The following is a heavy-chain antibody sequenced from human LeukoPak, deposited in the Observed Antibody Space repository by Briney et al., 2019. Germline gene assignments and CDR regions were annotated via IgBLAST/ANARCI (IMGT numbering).Heavy chain of an antibody. Sequence: SETLSLTCTVSGGSISSSSYYWGWIRQPPEKGLEWIGSIYYSGSTYYNPSLKSRVTISVDTSKNQFSLKLSSVTAADTALYYCARDVDYYDSTWFDPWGQGTLVTVSS. J-gene: IGHJ5*02. CDR3: ARDVDYYDSTWFDP. D-gene: IGHD3-22*01. CDR2: IYYSGST. CDR1: GGSISSSSYY. V-gene: IGHV4-39*07.